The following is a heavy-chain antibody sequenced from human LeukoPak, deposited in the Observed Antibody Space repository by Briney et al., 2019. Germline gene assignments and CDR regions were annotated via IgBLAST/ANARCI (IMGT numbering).Heavy chain of an antibody. CDR1: GFPFSDFA. V-gene: IGHV3-23*01. J-gene: IGHJ6*03. Sequence: GGPLSLSCAVSGFPFSDFAMSWVRQAPGKGLEGVSTISGGGDNTYFADSVKGRFTISRDNSKNTLFLQMVSLRAEDTAVYYCAKFEGAPLGNYYMDVWGKGTTVTVSS. CDR3: AKFEGAPLGNYYMDV. CDR2: ISGGGDNT.